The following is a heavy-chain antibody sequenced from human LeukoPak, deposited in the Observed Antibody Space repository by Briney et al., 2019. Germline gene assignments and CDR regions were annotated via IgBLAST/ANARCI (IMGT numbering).Heavy chain of an antibody. CDR2: IRYDGSNK. CDR3: EKDQVVGVTSEENGVFDY. CDR1: GFTFSSYG. D-gene: IGHD1-26*01. J-gene: IGHJ4*02. V-gene: IGHV3-30*02. Sequence: GGSLRLSCAASGFTFSSYGMHWVRQAPGKGLEWVAFIRYDGSNKYYADSVKGRFTIYRDNSKNTLYMQMNSLRAEDTAVYYCEKDQVVGVTSEENGVFDYWGQGTLVTVSS.